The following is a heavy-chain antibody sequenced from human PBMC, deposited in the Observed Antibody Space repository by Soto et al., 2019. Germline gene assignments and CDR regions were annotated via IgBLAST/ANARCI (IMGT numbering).Heavy chain of an antibody. J-gene: IGHJ4*02. CDR2: IYPSDSDT. D-gene: IGHD5-12*01. CDR1: GYPFTTNW. Sequence: GESLKISCKGSGYPFTTNWIAWVRQMPGKGLERVGIIYPSDSDTTYSPSFRGQVTISVDKSTSTAYLQWSVLKASDTAIYYCARGGGYHNYWGQGTMVTVSS. V-gene: IGHV5-51*01. CDR3: ARGGGYHNY.